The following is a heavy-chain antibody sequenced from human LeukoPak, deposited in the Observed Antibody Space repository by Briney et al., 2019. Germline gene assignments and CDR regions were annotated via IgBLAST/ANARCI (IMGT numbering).Heavy chain of an antibody. CDR2: IIPMSSTT. V-gene: IGHV1-69*13. J-gene: IGHJ4*02. D-gene: IGHD3-3*01. CDR1: GGTFSSHS. CDR3: ARPRRYYDSWSGYPPFDY. Sequence: SVKVSCKASGGTFSSHSFNWVRQAPGQGLEWLGGIIPMSSTTKYAQNFQGRVTITADESTNTAFMELSSLRPEDTAVYYCARPRRYYDSWSGYPPFDYWGQGTLVTASS.